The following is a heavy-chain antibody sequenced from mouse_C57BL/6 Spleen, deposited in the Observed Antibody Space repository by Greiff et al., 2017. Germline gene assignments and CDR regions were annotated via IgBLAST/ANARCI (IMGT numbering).Heavy chain of an antibody. CDR2: IYPRDGST. J-gene: IGHJ2*01. Sequence: QVQLKQSGPELVKPGASVKLSCKASGYTFTSYDINWVQQRPGQGLEWIGWIYPRDGSTKYNEKFKGKATLTVDTSSSTAYMELHSLTSEDSAVYFCARGSFVYYYGSSPFDYWGQGTTLTVSS. V-gene: IGHV1-85*01. CDR1: GYTFTSYD. D-gene: IGHD1-1*01. CDR3: ARGSFVYYYGSSPFDY.